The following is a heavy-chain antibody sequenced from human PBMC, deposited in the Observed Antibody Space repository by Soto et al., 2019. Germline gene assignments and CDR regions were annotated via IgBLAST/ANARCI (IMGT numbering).Heavy chain of an antibody. CDR1: GFTFSSYG. Sequence: QVQLVESGGGVVQPGRSLRLSCAASGFTFSSYGMHWVRQAPGKGLEWVAVIWYDGSNKYYADSVKGRFTISRDNSKNTLYLQMNSLRAEDAAVYYCARDGSGYYSEAHFDYWGQGTLVTVSS. V-gene: IGHV3-33*01. J-gene: IGHJ4*02. D-gene: IGHD3-3*01. CDR3: ARDGSGYYSEAHFDY. CDR2: IWYDGSNK.